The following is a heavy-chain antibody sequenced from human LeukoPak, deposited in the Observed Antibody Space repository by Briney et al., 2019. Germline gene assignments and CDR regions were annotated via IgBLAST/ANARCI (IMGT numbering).Heavy chain of an antibody. J-gene: IGHJ5*02. CDR2: IYYSGNT. V-gene: IGHV4-59*05. CDR3: ARTILPRWWFDP. D-gene: IGHD2-21*01. Sequence: PSETLSLTCTVSGGSISNYYWGWIRQSPGKGLEWIGSIYYSGNTYYNPSLKGRVTISVDTSENQFSLILSSVTAADTAVYYCARTILPRWWFDPWGQGTLVTVSS. CDR1: GGSISNYY.